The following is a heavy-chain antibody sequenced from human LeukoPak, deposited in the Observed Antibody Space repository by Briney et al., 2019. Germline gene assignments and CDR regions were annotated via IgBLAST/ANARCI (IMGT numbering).Heavy chain of an antibody. Sequence: GGSLRLSCAASGFTFSTYEMNWVRQAPGKGLEWLSYITGSGSTKYYADSVRGRFTISRDNSKNSLYLQMNSLRAEDTAVYYCARDIAAAGANYYFDYWGQGSLVTVSS. CDR2: ITGSGSTK. CDR3: ARDIAAAGANYYFDY. V-gene: IGHV3-48*03. J-gene: IGHJ4*02. D-gene: IGHD6-13*01. CDR1: GFTFSTYE.